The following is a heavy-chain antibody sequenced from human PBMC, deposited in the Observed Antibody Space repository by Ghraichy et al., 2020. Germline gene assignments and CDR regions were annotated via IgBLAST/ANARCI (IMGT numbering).Heavy chain of an antibody. V-gene: IGHV3-48*02. D-gene: IGHD6-19*01. CDR1: GFTFSSYS. CDR3: ARGIAVAGTWWFDP. CDR2: ISSSSSTI. J-gene: IGHJ5*02. Sequence: GGSLRLSCAASGFTFSSYSMNWVRQAPGKGLEWVSYISSSSSTIYYADSVKGRFTISRDNAKNSLYLQMNSLRDEDTAVYYCARGIAVAGTWWFDPWDQGTLVTVSS.